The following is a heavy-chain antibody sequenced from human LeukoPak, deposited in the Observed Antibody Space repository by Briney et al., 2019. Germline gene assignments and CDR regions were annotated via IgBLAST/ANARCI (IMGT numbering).Heavy chain of an antibody. CDR2: IKQDGSEK. CDR3: ASPYYYDSSGFFDY. V-gene: IGHV3-7*01. J-gene: IGHJ4*02. CDR1: GGSISTYF. D-gene: IGHD3-22*01. Sequence: PSETLSLTCTVSGGSISTYFWSWIRQPPGKGLEWVANIKQDGSEKYYVDSVKGRFTISRDNAKNSLYLQMNSLRAEDTAVYYCASPYYYDSSGFFDYWGQGTLVTVSS.